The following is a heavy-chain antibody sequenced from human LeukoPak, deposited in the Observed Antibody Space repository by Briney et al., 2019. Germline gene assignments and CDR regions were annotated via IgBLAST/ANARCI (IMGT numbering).Heavy chain of an antibody. V-gene: IGHV2-5*01. Sequence: SGPTLVKPTQTLTLTCTFSGFSLSISGVSVGWIRQPPGKALEWLALIYWNDDKRYSPSLKSRLTITKDTSKNQMVLTMTNMDPVDTATYYCAHKILTGEFDYWGQGTLVTVSS. J-gene: IGHJ4*02. CDR1: GFSLSISGVS. D-gene: IGHD3-9*01. CDR2: IYWNDDK. CDR3: AHKILTGEFDY.